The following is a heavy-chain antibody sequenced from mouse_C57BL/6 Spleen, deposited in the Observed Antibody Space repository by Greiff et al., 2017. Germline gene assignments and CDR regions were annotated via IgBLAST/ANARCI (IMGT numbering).Heavy chain of an antibody. CDR1: GFNIKDDY. V-gene: IGHV14-4*01. CDR2: IDPENGDT. Sequence: VQLQQSGAELVRPGASVQLSCTASGFNIKDDYMHWVKQRPEQGLEWIGWIDPENGDTEYASKFQGKATITADTSSNTAFLQLSSLTSEDTAVYYCTTAWDGNYWGQGTTLTVSS. D-gene: IGHD4-1*01. J-gene: IGHJ2*01. CDR3: TTAWDGNY.